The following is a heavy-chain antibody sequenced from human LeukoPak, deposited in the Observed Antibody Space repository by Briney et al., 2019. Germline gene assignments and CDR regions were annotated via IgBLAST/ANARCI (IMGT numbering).Heavy chain of an antibody. V-gene: IGHV3-11*06. CDR3: ARGGLYGDYG. Sequence: PGGSLRLSCAASGFIFSDYFMSWIRQAPGKELEWISYISSNSKYTKYADSVKGRFTISRGNSKNTLYLQMNSLRAEDTAVYYCARGGLYGDYGWGQGTLVTVSS. D-gene: IGHD4-17*01. J-gene: IGHJ4*02. CDR1: GFIFSDYF. CDR2: ISSNSKYT.